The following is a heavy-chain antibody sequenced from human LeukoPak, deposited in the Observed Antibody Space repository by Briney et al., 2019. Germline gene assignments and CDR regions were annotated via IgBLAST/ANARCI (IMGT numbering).Heavy chain of an antibody. D-gene: IGHD2-2*01. J-gene: IGHJ4*02. V-gene: IGHV4-39*07. CDR2: IYYSGST. Sequence: SETLSLTCTVSGGSISSSSYYWGWIRQPPGKGLEWIGNIYYSGSTNYNPSLKSRVTISIDTSKNQFSLKLTSVTAADTAVYYCARERCASCSTDYWGQGTLVTVSS. CDR3: ARERCASCSTDY. CDR1: GGSISSSSYY.